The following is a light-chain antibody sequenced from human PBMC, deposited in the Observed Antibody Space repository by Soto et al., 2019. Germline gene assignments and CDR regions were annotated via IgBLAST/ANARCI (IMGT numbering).Light chain of an antibody. CDR1: SSDVGSYNR. CDR3: SSYTSSSTPLYV. Sequence: QSVLTQPPSVSGSPGQSVTISCTGTSSDVGSYNRVSWYQQPPGTAPKLMIYEVSNRPSGVPDRFSGSKSGNAASLTISGLQAEDEADYYCSSYTSSSTPLYVFGTGTKVPVL. V-gene: IGLV2-18*02. J-gene: IGLJ1*01. CDR2: EVS.